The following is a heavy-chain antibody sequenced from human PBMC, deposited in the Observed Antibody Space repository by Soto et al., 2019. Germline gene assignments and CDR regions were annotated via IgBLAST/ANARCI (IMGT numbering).Heavy chain of an antibody. D-gene: IGHD3-22*01. V-gene: IGHV4-39*01. CDR1: GGSIISSSYY. Sequence: SETLSLTCTVSGGSIISSSYYWGWIRQPPGKGLEWIGSIYYSGSTYYNPSLKSRVTISVDTSKNQFSLKLSSVTAADTAVYYCARLGYYDSSGYSDYWGQGTLVTVPQ. J-gene: IGHJ4*02. CDR3: ARLGYYDSSGYSDY. CDR2: IYYSGST.